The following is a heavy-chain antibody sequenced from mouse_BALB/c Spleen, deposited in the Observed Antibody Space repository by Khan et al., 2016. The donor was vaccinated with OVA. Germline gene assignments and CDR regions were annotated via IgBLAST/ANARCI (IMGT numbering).Heavy chain of an antibody. CDR2: IYPNSGGS. CDR3: ARSGYGSFAY. CDR1: GYTFTDYN. Sequence: VRLQQSGPELVKPGASVKISCKASGYTFTDYNMDWVKQSHGKSLEWVGYIYPNSGGSGYNQKFKTKATLTVDKSSSTAYMELRSLTSEDSAVYYCARSGYGSFAYWGQGTLVTVSA. V-gene: IGHV1S29*02. D-gene: IGHD1-2*01. J-gene: IGHJ3*01.